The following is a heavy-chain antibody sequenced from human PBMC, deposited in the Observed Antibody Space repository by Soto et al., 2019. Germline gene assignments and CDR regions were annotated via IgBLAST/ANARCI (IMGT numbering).Heavy chain of an antibody. J-gene: IGHJ4*02. CDR1: GFTFSSYG. V-gene: IGHV3-30*18. D-gene: IGHD3-22*01. CDR2: ISYDGSNK. Sequence: QVQLVESGGGVVQPGRSLRLSCAASGFTFSSYGMHWVRQAPGKGLEWVAVISYDGSNKYYADSVKGRFTISRDNSKNTLYLQMNSLRAEDTAVYYCAKGSYQGGYYDSSGYYSFDYWGQGTLVTVSS. CDR3: AKGSYQGGYYDSSGYYSFDY.